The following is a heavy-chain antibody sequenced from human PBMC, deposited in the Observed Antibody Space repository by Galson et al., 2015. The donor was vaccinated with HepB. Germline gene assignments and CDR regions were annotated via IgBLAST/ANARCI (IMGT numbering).Heavy chain of an antibody. CDR1: GFTFSSYA. J-gene: IGHJ3*02. D-gene: IGHD3-16*02. V-gene: IGHV3-30*04. CDR2: ISYDGSNK. CDR3: ARDPAEVWGSYRYGAFDI. Sequence: LRLSCAASGFTFSSYAMHWVRQAPGKGLEWVAVISYDGSNKYYADSVKGRFTISRDNSKNTLYLQMNSLRAEDTAVYYCARDPAEVWGSYRYGAFDIWGQGTMVTVSS.